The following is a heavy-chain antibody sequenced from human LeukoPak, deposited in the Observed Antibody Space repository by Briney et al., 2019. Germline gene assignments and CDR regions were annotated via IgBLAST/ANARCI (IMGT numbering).Heavy chain of an antibody. V-gene: IGHV4-39*01. CDR1: GGSIRSTSYY. Sequence: SETLSLTCTVSGGSIRSTSYYWGWIRQPPGKGLEWIGSIYYSGSTYYNPPLKSRVTISVDTSKNQFSLKLSSVTAADTAVYYCGRLFYDFWSGHYYYMDVWGKGTTVTVSS. D-gene: IGHD3-3*01. J-gene: IGHJ6*03. CDR2: IYYSGST. CDR3: GRLFYDFWSGHYYYMDV.